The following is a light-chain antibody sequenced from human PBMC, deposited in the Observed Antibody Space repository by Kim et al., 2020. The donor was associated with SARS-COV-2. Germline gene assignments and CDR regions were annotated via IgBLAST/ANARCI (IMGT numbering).Light chain of an antibody. CDR1: QSIYGNS. CDR3: QQYGSSPT. CDR2: DAS. J-gene: IGKJ1*01. Sequence: LSPGESATLSCKASQSIYGNSVAWYQHKPGQAPRLLIYDASSRATAIADRFSGSGSGTDFTLTISRLEPEDFALHYCQQYGSSPTFGQGTKVDIK. V-gene: IGKV3-20*01.